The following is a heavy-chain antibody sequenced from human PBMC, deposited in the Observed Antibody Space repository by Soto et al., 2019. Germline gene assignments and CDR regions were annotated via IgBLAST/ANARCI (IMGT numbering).Heavy chain of an antibody. D-gene: IGHD4-4*01. V-gene: IGHV4-4*02. Sequence: PSETLSLTCAVSGGSISSSNWWSWVRQPPGKGLEWIGEIYHSGSTNYNPSLKSRVTISVDKSKNQFSLKLSSVTAADTAVYYCARNRGLQYYYYGMDVWGRGTTVTVSS. J-gene: IGHJ6*02. CDR2: IYHSGST. CDR1: GGSISSSNW. CDR3: ARNRGLQYYYYGMDV.